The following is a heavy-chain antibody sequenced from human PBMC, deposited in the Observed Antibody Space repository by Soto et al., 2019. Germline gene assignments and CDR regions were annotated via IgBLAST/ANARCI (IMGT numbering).Heavy chain of an antibody. CDR3: ARSDVSSITMFGGGVRWFDL. Sequence: SQTLSLTLAISGDSVSSNSPAWNWIRQSPSRGLDWLGRPYYRSKWYNDYAESVKSRININPDTSKNQSTLQLNSVTPEDTAVYYGARSDVSSITMFGGGVRWFDLWGQGTLVTVSS. D-gene: IGHD3-3*01. J-gene: IGHJ5*02. CDR1: GDSVSSNSPA. CDR2: PYYRSKWYN. V-gene: IGHV6-1*01.